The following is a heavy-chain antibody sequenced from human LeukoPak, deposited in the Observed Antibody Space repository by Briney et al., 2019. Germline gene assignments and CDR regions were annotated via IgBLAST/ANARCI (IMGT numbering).Heavy chain of an antibody. CDR3: AKSGKKVVVTAILAY. J-gene: IGHJ4*02. Sequence: PRRSLRLSCAASGFTFSSYGMHWVRQAPGKGLEWVAVISYDGSNKYYADSVKGRFTISRDNSKNTLYLQMNSLRAEDTAVYYCAKSGKKVVVTAILAYWGQGTLVTVSS. CDR2: ISYDGSNK. D-gene: IGHD2-21*02. V-gene: IGHV3-30*18. CDR1: GFTFSSYG.